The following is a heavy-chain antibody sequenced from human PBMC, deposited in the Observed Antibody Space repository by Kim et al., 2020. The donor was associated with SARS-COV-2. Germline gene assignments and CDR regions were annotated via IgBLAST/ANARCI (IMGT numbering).Heavy chain of an antibody. Sequence: GGSLRLSCAASGFTFSSYGMHWVRQAPGKGLEWVAVISYDGSNKYYADSVKGRFTISRDNSKNTLYLQMNSLRAEDTAVYYCAKSSGYYPLDYWGQGTLVTVSS. CDR2: ISYDGSNK. CDR1: GFTFSSYG. D-gene: IGHD3-22*01. CDR3: AKSSGYYPLDY. J-gene: IGHJ4*02. V-gene: IGHV3-30*18.